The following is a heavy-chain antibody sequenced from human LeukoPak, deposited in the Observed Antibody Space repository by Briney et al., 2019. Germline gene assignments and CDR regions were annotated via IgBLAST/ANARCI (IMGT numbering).Heavy chain of an antibody. J-gene: IGHJ4*02. D-gene: IGHD3-10*01. CDR2: MNPNSGGT. V-gene: IGHV1-2*02. CDR3: ARAYGSGSYGLSY. Sequence: ASVKVSCKASGYTFTDYYMHWVRQAPGQGLEWMGWMNPNSGGTDYAQKFQGRVTMTRDTSTTTAYMEMRRLRSDDTAVYYCARAYGSGSYGLSYWGQGTLVTVSS. CDR1: GYTFTDYY.